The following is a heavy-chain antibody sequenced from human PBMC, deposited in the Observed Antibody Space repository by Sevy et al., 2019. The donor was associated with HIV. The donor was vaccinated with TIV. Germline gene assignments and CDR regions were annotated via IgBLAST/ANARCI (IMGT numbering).Heavy chain of an antibody. V-gene: IGHV3-9*01. D-gene: IGHD6-13*01. Sequence: GGSLRLSCAASGFTFDDYAMHWVRQAPGKGLEWVSGISWNSGRIGYADSVKGRFTISRDNAKNSLYLQMNSLRAEDTALYYCAKGDSSSWYGTLYYYYYGMDVWGQGTTVTVSS. CDR2: ISWNSGRI. CDR1: GFTFDDYA. CDR3: AKGDSSSWYGTLYYYYYGMDV. J-gene: IGHJ6*02.